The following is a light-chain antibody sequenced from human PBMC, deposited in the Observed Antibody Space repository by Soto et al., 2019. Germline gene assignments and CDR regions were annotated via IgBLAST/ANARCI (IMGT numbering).Light chain of an antibody. CDR1: QSISSW. CDR3: QQYNSYPFT. CDR2: GAS. J-gene: IGKJ4*01. Sequence: DIQITESPSSLSSSVGYRVTIXXXASQSISSWLAWYQQKPGKAPKLLIYGASSSESGVPSRFSGSGSGTEFTLTISSLQPDDFATYYCQQYNSYPFTFGGGTKVDI. V-gene: IGKV1-5*01.